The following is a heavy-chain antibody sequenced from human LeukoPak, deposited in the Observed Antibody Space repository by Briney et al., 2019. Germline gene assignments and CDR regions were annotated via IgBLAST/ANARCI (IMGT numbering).Heavy chain of an antibody. CDR2: IYPGDSDT. CDR3: ARAFARYYDSSGYYPYGMDV. Sequence: GESLKISCKGSGYRFTSYWIGWVRQMPGKGLEWMGIIYPGDSDTRYSPSFQGQVTISADKSISTAYLQWSSLKASDTAMYYCARAFARYYDSSGYYPYGMDVWGQGTTVTVS. CDR1: GYRFTSYW. J-gene: IGHJ6*02. D-gene: IGHD3-22*01. V-gene: IGHV5-51*01.